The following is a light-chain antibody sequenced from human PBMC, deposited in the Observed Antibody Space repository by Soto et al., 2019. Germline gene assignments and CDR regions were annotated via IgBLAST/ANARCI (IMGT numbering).Light chain of an antibody. J-gene: IGLJ2*01. V-gene: IGLV1-44*01. CDR2: SNN. Sequence: QAVVTQPPSASGTPGQRVTISCSGSSSNIGSNTVNWYQQLPGTAPKLLIYSNNQRPSRVPDRFSGSKSGTSASLAISGLQSEDEADYYCAAWDDSLNGVVFGGGTKVTVL. CDR1: SSNIGSNT. CDR3: AAWDDSLNGVV.